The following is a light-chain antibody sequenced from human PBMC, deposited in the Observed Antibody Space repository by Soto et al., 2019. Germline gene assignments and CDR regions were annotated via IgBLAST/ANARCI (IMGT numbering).Light chain of an antibody. J-gene: IGKJ4*01. CDR1: QSVSSSY. V-gene: IGKV3-20*01. CDR2: GAS. CDR3: QQRGT. Sequence: EIVLTQSPGTLSLSPGERATLSCRASQSVSSSYLAWYQQKLCQAPRLLIFGASCRATGIPDRFSGSGSGTDFFLTISRLEPEDFAVYYCQQRGTFGGGTKVDIK.